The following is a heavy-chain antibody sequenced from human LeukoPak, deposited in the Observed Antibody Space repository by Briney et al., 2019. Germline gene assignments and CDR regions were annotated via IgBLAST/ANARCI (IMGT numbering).Heavy chain of an antibody. CDR3: ARVDIVVVPAALSNWFDP. CDR2: INHSGST. CDR1: GGSFSGYY. V-gene: IGHV4-34*01. D-gene: IGHD2-2*03. Sequence: PSETLSLTCAVYGGSFSGYYWSWIRQPPGKGLEWIGEINHSGSTNYNPSLKSRVTISVDTSKNQFSLKLSSVTAADTAVYYCARVDIVVVPAALSNWFDPWGQGTLVTVSS. J-gene: IGHJ5*02.